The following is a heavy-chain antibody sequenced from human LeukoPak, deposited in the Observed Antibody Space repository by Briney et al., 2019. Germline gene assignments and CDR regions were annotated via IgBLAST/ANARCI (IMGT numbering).Heavy chain of an antibody. CDR1: GGSISSYY. D-gene: IGHD2-2*01. CDR2: IYYSGST. Sequence: SETLSLTCTVSGGSISSYYWSWIRQPPGKGLEWIGYIYYSGSTNYNPSLKSRVTISVDTSKNQFSLKLSSVTAADTAVYYCARGLGYCSSTSCYFERNDAFDIWGQGTMVTVSS. CDR3: ARGLGYCSSTSCYFERNDAFDI. J-gene: IGHJ3*02. V-gene: IGHV4-59*01.